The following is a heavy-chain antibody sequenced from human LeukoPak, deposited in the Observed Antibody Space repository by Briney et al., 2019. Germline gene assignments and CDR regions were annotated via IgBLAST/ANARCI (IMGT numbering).Heavy chain of an antibody. Sequence: GGSLRLSCAASGFTFSSYEMNWVRQAPGKGLEWVSYISSSGSTIYYADSVKGRFTISRDNSKNTLYLQMNSLRAEDTAVYYCARRSGIAVAGAFDYWGQGTLVTVSA. CDR2: ISSSGSTI. V-gene: IGHV3-48*03. D-gene: IGHD6-19*01. CDR3: ARRSGIAVAGAFDY. J-gene: IGHJ4*02. CDR1: GFTFSSYE.